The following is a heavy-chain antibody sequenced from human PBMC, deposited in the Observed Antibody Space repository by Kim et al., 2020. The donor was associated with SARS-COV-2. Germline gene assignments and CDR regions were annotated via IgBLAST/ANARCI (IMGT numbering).Heavy chain of an antibody. CDR1: GGSLSIYY. J-gene: IGHJ3*02. CDR2: VFYSGST. CDR3: ARHSISAADLDDGFDI. D-gene: IGHD6-13*01. V-gene: IGHV4-59*08. Sequence: SETLSLTCSVSGGSLSIYYWSWIRQPPGKGLEWIGYVFYSGSTNYNPSLKSRTTISVDTSKNQFFLRLTSVTAADTAVYYCARHSISAADLDDGFDIWG.